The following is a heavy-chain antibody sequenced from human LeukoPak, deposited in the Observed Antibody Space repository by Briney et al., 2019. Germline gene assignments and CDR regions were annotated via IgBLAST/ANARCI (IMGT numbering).Heavy chain of an antibody. CDR3: ASSLWTYDILTGYGY. D-gene: IGHD3-9*01. CDR1: GGSVSSGSYY. CDR2: IYYSGST. V-gene: IGHV4-61*01. Sequence: SETLSLTCTVSGGSVSSGSYYWSWIRQPPGKGLEWIGYIYYSGSTNYNPSLKSRVTISVDTSKNQFSLKLSSVTAADTAVYYCASSLWTYDILTGYGYWGQGTLVTVSP. J-gene: IGHJ4*02.